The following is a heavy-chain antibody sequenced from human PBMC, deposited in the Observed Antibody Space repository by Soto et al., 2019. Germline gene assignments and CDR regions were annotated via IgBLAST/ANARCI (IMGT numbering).Heavy chain of an antibody. J-gene: IGHJ4*02. CDR2: ISAYNGNT. CDR3: AGLSYEYSSSLQRWYFDY. CDR1: GYTFTSYG. Sequence: QVQLVQSGAEVKKPGASVKVSCKASGYTFTSYGISWVRQAPGQGLEWMGWISAYNGNTNYAQKLQGSVTMTTDTATSTAYMKLRSLRSDDTAVYYCAGLSYEYSSSLQRWYFDYWGQGPLVTVSS. D-gene: IGHD6-6*01. V-gene: IGHV1-18*01.